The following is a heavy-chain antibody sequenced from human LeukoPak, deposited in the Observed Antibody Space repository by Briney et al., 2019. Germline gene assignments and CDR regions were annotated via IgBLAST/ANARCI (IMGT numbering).Heavy chain of an antibody. J-gene: IGHJ4*02. CDR1: RFTFSTYS. Sequence: GGSLRLSCAASRFTFSTYSMNWVRQAPGKGLEWVGHIKSKTNAGTTDYAAPVKGRFTISKDDSKNTLYLQMNNLKTEDAAVYYCATYGSGRKFDYWGQGTLVTVSS. V-gene: IGHV3-15*01. D-gene: IGHD3-10*01. CDR3: ATYGSGRKFDY. CDR2: IKSKTNAGTT.